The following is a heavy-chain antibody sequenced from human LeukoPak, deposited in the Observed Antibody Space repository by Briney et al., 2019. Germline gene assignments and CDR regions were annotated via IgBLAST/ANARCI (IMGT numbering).Heavy chain of an antibody. V-gene: IGHV4-34*01. D-gene: IGHD3-10*01. J-gene: IGHJ4*02. CDR3: ASTLLNYYGSGSYYFDY. Sequence: SGTLSLTCAVYGGSFSGYYWSWIRQPPGKGLEWIGEINHSGSTNYNPSLKSRVTISVDTSKNQFSLKLSSVTAADTAVYYCASTLLNYYGSGSYYFDYWGQGTLVTVSS. CDR2: INHSGST. CDR1: GGSFSGYY.